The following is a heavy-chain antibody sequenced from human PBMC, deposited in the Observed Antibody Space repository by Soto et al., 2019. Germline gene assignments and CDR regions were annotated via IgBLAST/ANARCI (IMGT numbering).Heavy chain of an antibody. Sequence: EVQLVESGGGLVQPGRSLRLSCAASGFTFDDYAMHWVRQAPGKGLEWVSGISWNSGSIGYADSVKGRFTISRDNAKNSLYLQMNSLRAEDTALYYCAKCPRITIFGVYIDYWGQGTLVTVSS. V-gene: IGHV3-9*01. CDR1: GFTFDDYA. J-gene: IGHJ4*02. D-gene: IGHD3-3*01. CDR2: ISWNSGSI. CDR3: AKCPRITIFGVYIDY.